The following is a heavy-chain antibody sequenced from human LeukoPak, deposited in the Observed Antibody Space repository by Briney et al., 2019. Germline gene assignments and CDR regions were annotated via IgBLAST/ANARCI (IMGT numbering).Heavy chain of an antibody. Sequence: PSETLSLTCAVYGGSFSGYYWSWIRQPPGKGLEWIGEINHSGSTNYNPSLKSRVTISVDTSKNQFSLKLSSVTAADTAVYYCARGYQASSWYGTGYFQHWGQGTLVTVSS. CDR1: GGSFSGYY. D-gene: IGHD6-13*01. CDR2: INHSGST. V-gene: IGHV4-34*01. CDR3: ARGYQASSWYGTGYFQH. J-gene: IGHJ1*01.